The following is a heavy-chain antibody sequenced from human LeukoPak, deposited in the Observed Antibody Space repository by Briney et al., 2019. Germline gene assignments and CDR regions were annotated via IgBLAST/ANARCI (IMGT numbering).Heavy chain of an antibody. J-gene: IGHJ4*02. CDR3: ARVRSTYYFDY. Sequence: GGSLRLSCAASGFTFSTYNMGWIRQAPGKGLEWVSYITPSGSALYYADSVTGRFTISRDNANNSLYLQVNSLRDEDTAIYYCARVRSTYYFDYWGQGTLVTVSS. D-gene: IGHD2-2*01. CDR2: ITPSGSAL. V-gene: IGHV3-48*02. CDR1: GFTFSTYN.